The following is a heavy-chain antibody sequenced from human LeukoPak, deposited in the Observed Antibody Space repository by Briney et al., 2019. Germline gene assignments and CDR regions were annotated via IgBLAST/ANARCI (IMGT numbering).Heavy chain of an antibody. Sequence: GGSLRLSCAASGFTVSSNYMSWVRQAPGKGLEWVSVIYSGGSAYYADSVKGRFTISRDNSKNTLYLQMNSLRAEDTAVYYCAKLQEQIAVAGDYYYYYGMDVWGQGTTVTVSS. D-gene: IGHD6-19*01. CDR2: IYSGGSA. CDR3: AKLQEQIAVAGDYYYYYGMDV. V-gene: IGHV3-53*01. CDR1: GFTVSSNY. J-gene: IGHJ6*02.